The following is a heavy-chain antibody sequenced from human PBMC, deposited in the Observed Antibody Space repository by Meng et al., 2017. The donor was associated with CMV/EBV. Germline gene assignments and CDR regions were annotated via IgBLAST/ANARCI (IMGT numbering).Heavy chain of an antibody. CDR3: ASGGLGLGYCSSTSCSYYYGMDV. J-gene: IGHJ6*02. D-gene: IGHD2-2*01. CDR2: IIPILGIA. V-gene: IGHV1-69*10. Sequence: SVKVSCKASGGTFSSYAISWVRQAPGQGLEWMGGIIPILGIANYAQKFQGRVTITADKSTSTAYMEPSSLRSEDTAVYYCASGGLGLGYCSSTSCSYYYGMDVWGQGTTVTVSS. CDR1: GGTFSSYA.